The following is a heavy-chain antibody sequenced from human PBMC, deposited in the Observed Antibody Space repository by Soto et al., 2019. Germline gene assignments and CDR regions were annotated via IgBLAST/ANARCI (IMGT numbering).Heavy chain of an antibody. CDR1: GFTFDDYA. CDR2: ISWNSGKI. V-gene: IGHV3-9*01. J-gene: IGHJ4*02. Sequence: EVQLVESGGGLVQPGRSLRLSCAASGFTFDDYALHWVRQAPGKGLEWVSGISWNSGKIVYADSVKGRFTISRDNAKNSLYLQMNSLRAEDTAFYYCAKDMRGGATILGSHFEYWGQGALVTVSP. D-gene: IGHD5-12*01. CDR3: AKDMRGGATILGSHFEY.